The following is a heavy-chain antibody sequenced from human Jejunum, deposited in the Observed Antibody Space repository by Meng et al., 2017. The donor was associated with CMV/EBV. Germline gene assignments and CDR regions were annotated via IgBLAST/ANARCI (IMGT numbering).Heavy chain of an antibody. J-gene: IGHJ4*02. Sequence: SEYTFTDYYMHWVPPAPGQGLEWMGWINPNTGGTNYAQKFQGRVTMTRDTSTNTAYMELTRLRSDDTALYYCAKDGGSYLDYYFDYWGQGTLVTVSS. CDR1: EYTFTDYY. V-gene: IGHV1-2*02. CDR3: AKDGGSYLDYYFDY. CDR2: INPNTGGT. D-gene: IGHD1-26*01.